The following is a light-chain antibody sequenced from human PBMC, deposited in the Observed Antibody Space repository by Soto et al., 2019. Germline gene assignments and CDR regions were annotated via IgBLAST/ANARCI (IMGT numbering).Light chain of an antibody. CDR2: RNN. J-gene: IGLJ1*01. CDR1: SSNIGSNY. CDR3: AAWDGSLSGPYV. V-gene: IGLV1-47*01. Sequence: QAVVTQPPSASGTPGQRVTISCSGSSSNIGSNYVYWYQQLPGTAPKLLIYRNNQRPSGVPDRFSGSKSGTSASLAISGLRSEDEGGYYCAAWDGSLSGPYVFGTGTKLTVL.